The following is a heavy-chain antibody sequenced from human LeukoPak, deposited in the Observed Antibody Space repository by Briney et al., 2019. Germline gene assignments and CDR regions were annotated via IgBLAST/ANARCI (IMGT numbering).Heavy chain of an antibody. CDR1: GGSISSYY. J-gene: IGHJ5*02. CDR2: IYTSGST. Sequence: SETLSLTCTVSGGSISSYYWSWIRQPAGKGLEWIGRIYTSGSTNYNPSLKSRVTMSVDTSKNQFSPKLSSVTAADTAVYYCARDLGYCSGGSSCLGWFDPWGQGTLVTVSS. D-gene: IGHD2-15*01. V-gene: IGHV4-4*07. CDR3: ARDLGYCSGGSSCLGWFDP.